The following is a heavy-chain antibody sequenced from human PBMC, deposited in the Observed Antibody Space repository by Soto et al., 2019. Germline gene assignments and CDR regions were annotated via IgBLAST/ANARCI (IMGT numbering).Heavy chain of an antibody. J-gene: IGHJ3*02. Sequence: KTSETLSLTCTVSGGSISSSSYYWGWIRQPPGKGLEWIGSIYYSGSTYYNPSLKSRVTISVDTSKNQFSLKLSSVTAADTAVYYCARTVTGTTADGGGLAFDIWGQGTMVTVSS. CDR2: IYYSGST. CDR1: GGSISSSSYY. CDR3: ARTVTGTTADGGGLAFDI. V-gene: IGHV4-39*01. D-gene: IGHD1-20*01.